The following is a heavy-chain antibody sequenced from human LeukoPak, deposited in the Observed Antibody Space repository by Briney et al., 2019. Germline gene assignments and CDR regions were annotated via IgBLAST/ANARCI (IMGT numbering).Heavy chain of an antibody. CDR2: IIPGLGTA. CDR3: ARGWGYGSGSYYNY. D-gene: IGHD3-10*01. Sequence: ASAKVSCKASGGTFSSYGISWGPQAPGQGREWMGGIIPGLGTAYYAQKFQGRVTITADESTSTVYMDLSSLASEDTAVYYCARGWGYGSGSYYNYWGQGTLVTVSS. CDR1: GGTFSSYG. V-gene: IGHV1-69*13. J-gene: IGHJ4*02.